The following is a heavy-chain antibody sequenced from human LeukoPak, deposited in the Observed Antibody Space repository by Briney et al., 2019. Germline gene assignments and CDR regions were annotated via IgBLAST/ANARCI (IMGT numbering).Heavy chain of an antibody. Sequence: GGSLRLSCEASGFTFSSYAMTWVRQAPGKGLEWVSSMGSDSTPHYSESVNCRFAISRENTKSTLFLQLNSLRAEDTVLYYCASGLRDYVAMDVWGQGTTGTVPS. CDR2: MGSDSTP. J-gene: IGHJ6*02. D-gene: IGHD3-10*02. CDR3: ASGLRDYVAMDV. CDR1: GFTFSSYA. V-gene: IGHV3-23*05.